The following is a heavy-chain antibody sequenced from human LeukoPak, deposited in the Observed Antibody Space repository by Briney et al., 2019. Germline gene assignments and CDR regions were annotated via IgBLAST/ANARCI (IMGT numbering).Heavy chain of an antibody. CDR3: ARGIESYGDYGY. J-gene: IGHJ4*02. CDR1: GGSISGSY. D-gene: IGHD4-17*01. Sequence: SGTLSLTCTVSGGSISGSYWSWIRQPPGKGLEWIAYMYNSGSTNYNPSLKSRVTISIDTSKDQFSLKLSSLTAADTAIYYCARGIESYGDYGYWGQGILVTVSS. V-gene: IGHV4-59*01. CDR2: MYNSGST.